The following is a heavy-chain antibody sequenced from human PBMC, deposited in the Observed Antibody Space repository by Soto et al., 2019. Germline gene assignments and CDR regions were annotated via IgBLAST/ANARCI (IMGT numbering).Heavy chain of an antibody. CDR1: GFTVSSNY. CDR2: IYSGGST. D-gene: IGHD4-17*01. V-gene: IGHV3-66*01. J-gene: IGHJ4*02. Sequence: EVQLVESGGGLVQPGGSLRLSCAASGFTVSSNYMSWVRQAPGKGLEWVSVIYSGGSTYYADSVKGRFTISRDNSKNTLYLQMNSLRVEDTAVYYYARDWRGYGDYFDYWGQGTLVTVSS. CDR3: ARDWRGYGDYFDY.